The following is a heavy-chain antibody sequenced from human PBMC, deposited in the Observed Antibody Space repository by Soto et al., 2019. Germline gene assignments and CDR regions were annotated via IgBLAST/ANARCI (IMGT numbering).Heavy chain of an antibody. Sequence: EVQLLESGGGLVQPGGSQRLSCAASGFTFSTYALSWVRQAPGKGLEWVSAISGSGLTTYYADSVRGRFTISRDNSKNTLYLQMNSLRAEDTAVYYCAKTMREVVSAHVGMDVWGQGTTVTVSS. J-gene: IGHJ6*02. D-gene: IGHD3-22*01. CDR1: GFTFSTYA. CDR2: ISGSGLTT. CDR3: AKTMREVVSAHVGMDV. V-gene: IGHV3-23*01.